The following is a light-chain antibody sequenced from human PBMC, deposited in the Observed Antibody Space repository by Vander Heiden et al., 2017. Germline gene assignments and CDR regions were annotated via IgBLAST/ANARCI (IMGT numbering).Light chain of an antibody. CDR1: SIGSKS. Sequence: SYLLTQPPSVSVAPGQTARITCGAKSIGSKSVHWYQVRPGQAPVLVVYDDHDRPSGIPERLSGSNSGNPATLTIRRVEAGDEADYYCHVGDSDDDRPVFGGGTKLNGL. CDR2: DDH. CDR3: HVGDSDDDRPV. V-gene: IGLV3-21*02. J-gene: IGLJ3*02.